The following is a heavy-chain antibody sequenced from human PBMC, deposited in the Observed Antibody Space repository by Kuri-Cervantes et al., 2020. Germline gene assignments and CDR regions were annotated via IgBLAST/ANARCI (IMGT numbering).Heavy chain of an antibody. Sequence: SETLSLTCDISGDSVSSNSAAWNWIRQSPSRGLEWLGRTYYRPKWYNDYAVSVKSRITINPDTSKNQFSLQLNSVTPEDTAVYYCARWGIGSGKTVGFGYWGQGTLVTVSS. D-gene: IGHD6-13*01. V-gene: IGHV6-1*01. CDR1: GDSVSSNSAA. J-gene: IGHJ4*02. CDR3: ARWGIGSGKTVGFGY. CDR2: TYYRPKWYN.